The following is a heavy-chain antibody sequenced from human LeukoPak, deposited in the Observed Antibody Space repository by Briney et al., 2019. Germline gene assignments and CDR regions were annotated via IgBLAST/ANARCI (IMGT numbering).Heavy chain of an antibody. CDR1: GGSFSGYY. CDR2: INHSGST. D-gene: IGHD3-10*02. V-gene: IGHV4-34*01. Sequence: PSETLSLTCAVYGGSFSGYYWSWIRQPPGEGLEWIGEINHSGSTNYNPSLKSRVTISVDTSKNQFSLKLSSVTAADTAVYYCARVFVRDVNFYYYVSGNGLREACEIWGQGSMLTGSS. J-gene: IGHJ3*02. CDR3: ARVFVRDVNFYYYVSGNGLREACEI.